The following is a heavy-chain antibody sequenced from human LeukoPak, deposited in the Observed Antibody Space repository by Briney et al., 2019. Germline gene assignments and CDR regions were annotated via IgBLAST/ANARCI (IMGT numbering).Heavy chain of an antibody. V-gene: IGHV3-13*04. Sequence: PRGSLRLSCAASGFTFSSYDIQWVRQATGKGPEWVSSIGTAGDTYYAGSVKGRFTLSRENAEKSSYLQMNNLGAGDTAVYYCARGALGFDYWGQGTLVTVSS. CDR2: IGTAGDT. CDR3: ARGALGFDY. J-gene: IGHJ4*02. CDR1: GFTFSSYD.